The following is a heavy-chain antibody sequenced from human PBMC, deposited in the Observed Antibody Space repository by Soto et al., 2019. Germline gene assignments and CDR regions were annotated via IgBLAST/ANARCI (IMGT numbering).Heavy chain of an antibody. CDR1: GGSISSGGYS. D-gene: IGHD4-17*01. CDR2: IYHSGST. V-gene: IGHV4-30-2*01. CDR3: ARDPDYGGNNLDY. J-gene: IGHJ4*02. Sequence: SETLSLTCAVSGGSISSGGYSWSWIRQPPGKGLEWIGYIYHSGSTYYNPSLKSRVTISVDRSKNQFSLKLSSVTAADTAVYYCARDPDYGGNNLDYWGQGTLVNVSS.